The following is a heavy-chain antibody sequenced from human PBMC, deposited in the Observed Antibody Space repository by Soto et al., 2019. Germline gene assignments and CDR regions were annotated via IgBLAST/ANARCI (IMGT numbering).Heavy chain of an antibody. CDR2: INHSGST. J-gene: IGHJ6*03. D-gene: IGHD3-9*01. Sequence: SETLSLTCAVYGGSFSGYYWSWIRQPPGKGLEWIGEINHSGSTNYNPSLKSRVTISVDTSKNQFSLKLSSVTAADTAVYYCARGQGNYDILTGYWEVLYYYYYMDVWGKGTTVTVSS. CDR3: ARGQGNYDILTGYWEVLYYYYYMDV. CDR1: GGSFSGYY. V-gene: IGHV4-34*01.